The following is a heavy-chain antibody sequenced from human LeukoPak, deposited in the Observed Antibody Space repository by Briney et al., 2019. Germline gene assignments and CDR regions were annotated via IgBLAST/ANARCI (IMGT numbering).Heavy chain of an antibody. CDR2: IYYSGST. Sequence: SETLSLTCTVSGGSISSYYWSWIRQPPGKGLEWIGYIYYSGSTNYNPSLKSRVTISVDTSKNQFSLKLSSVTAADTAVYYCARTYGFWSGPTNWFDPWSQGTLVTVSS. V-gene: IGHV4-59*01. J-gene: IGHJ5*02. CDR1: GGSISSYY. CDR3: ARTYGFWSGPTNWFDP. D-gene: IGHD3-3*01.